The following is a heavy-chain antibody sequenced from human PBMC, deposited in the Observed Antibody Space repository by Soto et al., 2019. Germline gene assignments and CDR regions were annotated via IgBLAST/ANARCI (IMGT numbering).Heavy chain of an antibody. J-gene: IGHJ4*02. V-gene: IGHV3-72*01. D-gene: IGHD1-26*01. CDR2: TRNKDNTYNT. CDR1: GFTFSDYH. CDR3: ARDRRGSYEY. Sequence: VQLVESGGGLVQPGESLRLSCVVSGFTFSDYHLDWVGQAPGKGLEWIGGTRNKDNTYNTQYAASVKGRFTILRDDSMNSMYLQMSSLKAEDTALYYCARDRRGSYEYGGQGTLVTVSS.